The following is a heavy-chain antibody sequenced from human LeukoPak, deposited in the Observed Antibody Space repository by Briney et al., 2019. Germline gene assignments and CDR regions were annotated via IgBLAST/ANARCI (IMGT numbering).Heavy chain of an antibody. CDR2: ITTYNGNT. CDR3: AGTGIAAAGTFDY. J-gene: IGHJ4*02. D-gene: IGHD6-13*01. V-gene: IGHV1-18*04. Sequence: ASVKVSCKASGYTFTDYYMHWVRQAPGQGLEWMGWITTYNGNTKYAENLQGRVTMTTDTSTSTAYMELRSLISDDTAVYYCAGTGIAAAGTFDYWGQGTLVTVSS. CDR1: GYTFTDYY.